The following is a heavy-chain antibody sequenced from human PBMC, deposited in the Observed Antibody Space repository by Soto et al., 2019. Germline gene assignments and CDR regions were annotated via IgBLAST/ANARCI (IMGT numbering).Heavy chain of an antibody. CDR3: RTQWLD. J-gene: IGHJ4*02. Sequence: EVQLVESGGGLVKPGGSLRLSCAASGFTFSDAWMSWVRQAPGKGLEWVGLIKKKTDGGTTDYAAPVKGRFTISRDDSKNTVYLQMSILKTEDTAVYYCRTQWLDWCQGSLVTVSS. CDR2: IKKKTDGGTT. CDR1: GFTFSDAW. D-gene: IGHD6-19*01. V-gene: IGHV3-15*01.